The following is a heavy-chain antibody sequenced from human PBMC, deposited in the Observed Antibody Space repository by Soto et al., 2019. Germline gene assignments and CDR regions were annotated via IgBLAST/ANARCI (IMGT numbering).Heavy chain of an antibody. Sequence: QVQLVESGGGVVQPGRSLRLSCAASGFTFSSYGMHWVRQAPGKGLEWVAVISYDGSNKYYADSVKGRFTISRDNSKNTLYLQMNGLRAEDTAVYYCAKDGRWPQYYFDYWGQGTLVTVSS. D-gene: IGHD1-26*01. CDR1: GFTFSSYG. J-gene: IGHJ4*02. V-gene: IGHV3-30*18. CDR2: ISYDGSNK. CDR3: AKDGRWPQYYFDY.